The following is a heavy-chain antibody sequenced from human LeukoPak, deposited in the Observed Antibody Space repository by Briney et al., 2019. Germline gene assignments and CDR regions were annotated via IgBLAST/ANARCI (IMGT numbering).Heavy chain of an antibody. V-gene: IGHV3-21*04. Sequence: NAGGSLRLSCVTSGFTFSAYNMNWVRQAPGKGLEWVSCISSSSNYIYYADSVKGRFTISRDNAKNSLYLQMNSLRAEDTAVYYCAKVNPSNWFDPWGQGTLVTVSS. CDR2: ISSSSNYI. J-gene: IGHJ5*02. CDR3: AKVNPSNWFDP. CDR1: GFTFSAYN.